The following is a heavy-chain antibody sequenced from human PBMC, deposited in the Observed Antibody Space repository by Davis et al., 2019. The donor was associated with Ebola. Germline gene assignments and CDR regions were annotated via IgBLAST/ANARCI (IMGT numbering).Heavy chain of an antibody. CDR1: GYTFTAYY. V-gene: IGHV1-2*06. D-gene: IGHD3-10*01. J-gene: IGHJ4*02. CDR2: INPNSGGT. Sequence: AASVKVSCKASGYTFTAYYMHWVRQAPGQGLEWMGRINPNSGGTNYAQKFQGRVTMTTDTSTSTAYMELRSLRSDDTAVYYCARVPMGYYGSGKYYFDYWGQGTLVTVSS. CDR3: ARVPMGYYGSGKYYFDY.